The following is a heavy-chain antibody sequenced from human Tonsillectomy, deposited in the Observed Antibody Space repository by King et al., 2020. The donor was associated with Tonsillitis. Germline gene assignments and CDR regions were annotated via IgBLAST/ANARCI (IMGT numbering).Heavy chain of an antibody. Sequence: QLVQSGAEVKKPGESLKISCKGSGYSFTSYWIGWVRQMPGKGLGWMGIIYPGDSDTRYSPSFQGQVTFSADKSISTAYLQWSSLKAPDTAMYYCARPAGYCSSTSAGCYFEYWGQGTLVTVSS. D-gene: IGHD2-2*01. CDR2: IYPGDSDT. CDR3: ARPAGYCSSTSAGCYFEY. CDR1: GYSFTSYW. V-gene: IGHV5-51*01. J-gene: IGHJ4*02.